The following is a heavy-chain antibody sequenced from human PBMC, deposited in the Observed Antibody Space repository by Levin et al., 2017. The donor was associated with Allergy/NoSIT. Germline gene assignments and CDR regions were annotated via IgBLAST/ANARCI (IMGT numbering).Heavy chain of an antibody. V-gene: IGHV5-51*01. CDR1: GYSFTSYW. Sequence: GESLKISCKGSGYSFTSYWIGWVRQMPGKGLEWMGIIYPGDSDTRYSPSFQGQVTISADKSISTAYLQWSSLKASDTAMYYCARGRVGSSGWWIFDYWGQGTLVTVSS. CDR2: IYPGDSDT. D-gene: IGHD6-19*01. J-gene: IGHJ4*02. CDR3: ARGRVGSSGWWIFDY.